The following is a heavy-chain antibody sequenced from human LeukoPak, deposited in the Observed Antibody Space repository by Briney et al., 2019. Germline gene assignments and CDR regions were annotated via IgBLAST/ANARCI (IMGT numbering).Heavy chain of an antibody. J-gene: IGHJ4*02. V-gene: IGHV3-74*03. D-gene: IGHD5/OR15-5a*01. Sequence: SGGSLRLSCAASGFTFSSYGMHWVRQAPGKGLVWVSRVNNDGSSTTYADSVKGRFTISRDNAKNTLYLQMNSLRAEDTAVYYCAKGGLRVTDYWGQGTLVTVSS. CDR1: GFTFSSYG. CDR3: AKGGLRVTDY. CDR2: VNNDGSST.